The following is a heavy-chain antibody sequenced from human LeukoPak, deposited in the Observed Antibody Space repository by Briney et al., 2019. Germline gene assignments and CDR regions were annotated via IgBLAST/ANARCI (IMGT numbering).Heavy chain of an antibody. CDR3: AKGACTDTNCYDVASPYHFYYQMDV. Sequence: GGSLRLSCEVSGFTFRNYAMTWVRQAPGKGLEWVSAISSSGASRNYADSVKGRFTISRDNSKNTLNLQMSRLRAEDTAVYYCAKGACTDTNCYDVASPYHFYYQMDVWGKGTTVIVSS. V-gene: IGHV3-23*01. CDR1: GFTFRNYA. J-gene: IGHJ6*04. D-gene: IGHD2-2*01. CDR2: ISSSGASR.